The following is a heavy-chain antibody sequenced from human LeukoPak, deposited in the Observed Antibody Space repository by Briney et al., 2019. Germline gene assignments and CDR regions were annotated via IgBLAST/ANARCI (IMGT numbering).Heavy chain of an antibody. Sequence: PGGSLRLSCATSGFTFSTYGFHWVRQAPGKGLEWVSGTSDRGDYTYYADSVKGRFTISRDNSKNTLYLQMNSLRAEDTALYFCAKKAQYNGNYPLDYWGQGTLVTVSS. V-gene: IGHV3-23*01. J-gene: IGHJ4*02. CDR1: GFTFSTYG. D-gene: IGHD1-26*01. CDR2: TSDRGDYT. CDR3: AKKAQYNGNYPLDY.